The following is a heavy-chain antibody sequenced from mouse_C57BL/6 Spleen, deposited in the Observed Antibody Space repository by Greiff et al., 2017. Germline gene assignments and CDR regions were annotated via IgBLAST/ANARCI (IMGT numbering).Heavy chain of an antibody. CDR1: GFTFSSYG. CDR2: ISRGGSYT. J-gene: IGHJ2*01. V-gene: IGHV5-6*01. CDR3: ARSYGYEDYFDY. D-gene: IGHD2-2*01. Sequence: DVLLVESGGDLVKPGGSLKLSCAASGFTFSSYGMSWVRQTPDKRLEWVATISRGGSYTYYPDSVKGRFTISGDNAKNTLYLHMSSLKSEDTAMYDYARSYGYEDYFDYWGQGTTLTVSS.